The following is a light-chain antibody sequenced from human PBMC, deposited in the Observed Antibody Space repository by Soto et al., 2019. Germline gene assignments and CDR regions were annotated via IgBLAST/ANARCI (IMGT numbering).Light chain of an antibody. CDR2: YAS. CDR1: QSVSSN. CDR3: QQYNNWPPNT. V-gene: IGKV3-15*01. Sequence: EIVMTQSPVTLSVSPGERLTLSCRASQSVSSNLAWYQQKPGQAPSLLIYYASTRATGIPDRFSGSGSGTEFTLTISSLQSEDFAVYYCQQYNNWPPNTFGQGTRLEI. J-gene: IGKJ5*01.